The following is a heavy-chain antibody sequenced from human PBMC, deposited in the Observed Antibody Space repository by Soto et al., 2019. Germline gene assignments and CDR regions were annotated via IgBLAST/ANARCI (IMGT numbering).Heavy chain of an antibody. J-gene: IGHJ5*02. CDR3: ARSIAARLNWFDP. V-gene: IGHV3-7*01. CDR1: GFTFSSYW. Sequence: EVQLVESGGGLVQPGGSLRLSCAASGFTFSSYWMSWVRQAPGKGLEWVANIKQDGSEKYYVDSVKGRFTISRDNAKNSLYLQMNSLRAEDTAVYYCARSIAARLNWFDPWGQGILVTVSS. D-gene: IGHD6-6*01. CDR2: IKQDGSEK.